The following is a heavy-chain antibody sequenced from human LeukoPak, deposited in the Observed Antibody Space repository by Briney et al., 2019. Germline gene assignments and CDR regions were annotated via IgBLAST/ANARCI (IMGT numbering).Heavy chain of an antibody. CDR3: ARDWEYGMDV. V-gene: IGHV3-13*04. CDR2: IGTAGDT. D-gene: IGHD1-26*01. CDR1: GFTFSSYD. Sequence: GGSLRLSCAASGFTFSSYDMHWVRQATGKGLEWVSAIGTAGDTYYPGSVRGRFTISRGNAKNSLYLQMNSLRAGDTAVYYCARDWEYGMDVWGQGTTVTVSS. J-gene: IGHJ6*02.